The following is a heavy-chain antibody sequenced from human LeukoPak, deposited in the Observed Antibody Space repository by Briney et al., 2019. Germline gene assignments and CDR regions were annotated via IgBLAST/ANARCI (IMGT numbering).Heavy chain of an antibody. CDR2: IWYDGSNK. J-gene: IGHJ4*02. V-gene: IGHV3-33*06. D-gene: IGHD3-10*01. CDR3: AKSLLWFGELSGHDY. CDR1: GFTFSSYG. Sequence: GGSLRLSCAASGFTFSSYGMHWVRQAPGKGLEWVAVIWYDGSNKYYADSVKGRSTVSRDNSKNTLYLQMNSLRAEDTAVYYCAKSLLWFGELSGHDYWGQGTLVTVSS.